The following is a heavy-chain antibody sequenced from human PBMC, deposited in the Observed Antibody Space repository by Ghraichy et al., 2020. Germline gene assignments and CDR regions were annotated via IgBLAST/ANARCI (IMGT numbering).Heavy chain of an antibody. V-gene: IGHV3-7*03. CDR1: EITFSSSW. Sequence: GESLNISCAGSEITFSSSWMTWVRQAPGKGLEWVANINQDGTEKYYVDSVEGRFTISRDNVKSSVHLQMNSLRVEDTAVYYCARDISGWFGYLDSWGQGTLVTVSS. D-gene: IGHD6-19*01. CDR3: ARDISGWFGYLDS. J-gene: IGHJ4*02. CDR2: INQDGTEK.